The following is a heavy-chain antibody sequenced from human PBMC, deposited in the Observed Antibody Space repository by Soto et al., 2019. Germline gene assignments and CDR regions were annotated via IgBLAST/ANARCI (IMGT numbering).Heavy chain of an antibody. CDR3: ARQYYDILTGYYMFDY. CDR2: MNPNSGNT. J-gene: IGHJ4*02. V-gene: IGHV1-8*01. D-gene: IGHD3-9*01. Sequence: GASVKVSCKASGYTFTSYDINWVRQATGQGLEWMGWMNPNSGNTGYAQKFQGRVTMTRNTSISTAYMELSSLRSEDTAVYYCARQYYDILTGYYMFDYWGQGTLVTVSS. CDR1: GYTFTSYD.